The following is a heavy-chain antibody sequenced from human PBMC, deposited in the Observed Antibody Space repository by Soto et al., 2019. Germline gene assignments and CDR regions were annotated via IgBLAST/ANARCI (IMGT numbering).Heavy chain of an antibody. J-gene: IGHJ4*02. CDR1: RGSISSYY. D-gene: IGHD2-2*01. V-gene: IGHV4-4*07. CDR2: IYTSGST. Sequence: PSETLSLTCTVSRGSISSYYWSWIRQPAGKGLERIGRIYTSGSTNYNPSLKSRVTMSVDTSKNQFSLKLSSVTAADTAVYYCARDAGPYCSSTSCSFDWRQGTLLTVFS. CDR3: ARDAGPYCSSTSCSFD.